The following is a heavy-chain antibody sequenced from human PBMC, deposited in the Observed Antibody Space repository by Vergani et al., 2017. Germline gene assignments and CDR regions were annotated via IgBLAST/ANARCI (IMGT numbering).Heavy chain of an antibody. V-gene: IGHV1-69*01. CDR1: GYTFTSYY. D-gene: IGHD3-22*01. CDR3: ARPYYYDSSGYYWNWFDP. Sequence: QVQLVQSGAEVKKPGASVKVSCKASGYTFTSYYMHWVRQAPGQGLEWMGGIIPIFGTANYAQKFQGRVTITADESTSTAYMELSSLRSEDTAVYYCARPYYYDSSGYYWNWFDPWGQGTLVTVSS. J-gene: IGHJ5*02. CDR2: IIPIFGTA.